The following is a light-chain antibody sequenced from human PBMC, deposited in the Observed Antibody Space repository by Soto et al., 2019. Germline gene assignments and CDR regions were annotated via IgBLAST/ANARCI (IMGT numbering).Light chain of an antibody. Sequence: IQMTNSAVALSASIEDRVTITCRASQSIRYWLAWYQQKPGKAPKLLIYDASTLESGVPTRFSGSGSGTEFTLTISSLHPDDFATYYCQQYATFSGTFGPGTKVDIK. V-gene: IGKV1-5*01. J-gene: IGKJ1*01. CDR2: DAS. CDR3: QQYATFSGT. CDR1: QSIRYW.